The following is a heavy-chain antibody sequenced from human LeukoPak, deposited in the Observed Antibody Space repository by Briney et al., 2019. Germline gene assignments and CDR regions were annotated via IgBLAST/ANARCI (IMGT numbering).Heavy chain of an antibody. CDR3: ARHPSGSSFDY. CDR2: IHYTGST. J-gene: IGHJ4*02. Sequence: SETLSLTCSVSGGSIRNSSYYWGWIRQPPGKGLEWIGTIHYTGSTYYTPSLKSRVTVSVDTSNNQFSLKVSSVTAADTAVYYCARHPSGSSFDYWGQGTLVAVSS. V-gene: IGHV4-39*01. CDR1: GGSIRNSSYY. D-gene: IGHD1-26*01.